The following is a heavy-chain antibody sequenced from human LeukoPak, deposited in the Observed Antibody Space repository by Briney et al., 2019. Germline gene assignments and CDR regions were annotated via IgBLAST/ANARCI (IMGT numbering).Heavy chain of an antibody. CDR1: GFTVSSNY. CDR2: IYSGGNT. D-gene: IGHD6-13*01. V-gene: IGHV3-53*01. J-gene: IGHJ4*02. Sequence: GGSLRLSCAASGFTVSSNYMSWVRQAPGKGLEWVSVIYSGGNTYYADSVKGRFTISRDNAKNTLYLQMNSLRAEDTAVYYCARIAAAGPYNFDYWGQGTLVTVSS. CDR3: ARIAAAGPYNFDY.